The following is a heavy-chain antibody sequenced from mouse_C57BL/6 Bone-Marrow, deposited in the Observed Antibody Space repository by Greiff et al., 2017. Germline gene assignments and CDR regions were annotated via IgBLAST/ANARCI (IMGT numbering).Heavy chain of an antibody. J-gene: IGHJ4*01. CDR1: GYSFTSYY. Sequence: VQLQQSGPELVKPGASVKISCKASGYSFTSYYIHWVKQRPGQGLAWLGWLSPGSGNTKYNEKFKGQATLTADTSSSTAYMQLSSLTSEYSAVYYCARLGRDSMDYWGQGTSVTVSS. CDR3: ARLGRDSMDY. CDR2: LSPGSGNT. V-gene: IGHV1-66*01.